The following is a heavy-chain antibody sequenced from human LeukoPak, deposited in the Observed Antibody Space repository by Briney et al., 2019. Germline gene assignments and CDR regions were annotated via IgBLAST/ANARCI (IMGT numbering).Heavy chain of an antibody. J-gene: IGHJ4*02. Sequence: GGSLRLSCAASGFTFSSYTMHWVRQAPGKGLEWVAVISYDRSTKYYADSMKGRFTISRDNSKNTLYLQMNSLRAEDTAVYYCAREGYYDSSGYSDAGIDYWGQGSLVTVSS. CDR3: AREGYYDSSGYSDAGIDY. CDR2: ISYDRSTK. D-gene: IGHD3-22*01. V-gene: IGHV3-30*04. CDR1: GFTFSSYT.